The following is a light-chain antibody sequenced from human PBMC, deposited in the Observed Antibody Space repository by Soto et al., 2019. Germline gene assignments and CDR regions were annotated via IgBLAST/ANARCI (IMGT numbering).Light chain of an antibody. V-gene: IGLV1-40*01. CDR3: QSYDKSLSGVV. CDR1: SSNIGAGFD. CDR2: GNS. Sequence: QSVLTQPPSVSGAPGQRVTISCTGSSSNIGAGFDVHWYHQIAGTAPKLLIYGNSNRPSGVPDRFSGSKSGTSASLAISGLQAEDEADYYCQSYDKSLSGVVFGGGTKLTVL. J-gene: IGLJ2*01.